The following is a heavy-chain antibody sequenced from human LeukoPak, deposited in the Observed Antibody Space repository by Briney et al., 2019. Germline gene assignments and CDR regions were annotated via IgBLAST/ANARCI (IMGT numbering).Heavy chain of an antibody. J-gene: IGHJ4*02. CDR2: ISWNSGSI. CDR3: AKDMSY. Sequence: GGSLRLSCAASGFTFDDYAMHWVRQAPGKGLEWVSGISWNSGSIGYADSVKGRFTISRDNAKNSLYLQMNSLRAEDMALYYCAKDMSYWGQGTLVTVSS. V-gene: IGHV3-9*03. CDR1: GFTFDDYA.